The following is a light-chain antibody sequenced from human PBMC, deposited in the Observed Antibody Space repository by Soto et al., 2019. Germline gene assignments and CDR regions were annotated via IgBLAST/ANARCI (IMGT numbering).Light chain of an antibody. CDR1: QNVSNY. Sequence: EIVLTQSPTTLSLSPGERATLSCRASQNVSNYFAWYQQKPGQAPRLLIYDASTRAADIPARFSGSGSGTDFTLTISSLEPEDFAVYYCQQRSDWPLTFGGGTKVEIK. J-gene: IGKJ4*01. CDR3: QQRSDWPLT. V-gene: IGKV3-11*01. CDR2: DAS.